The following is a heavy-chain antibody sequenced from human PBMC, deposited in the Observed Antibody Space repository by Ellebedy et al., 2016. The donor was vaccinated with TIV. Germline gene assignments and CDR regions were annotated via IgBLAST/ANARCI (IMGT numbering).Heavy chain of an antibody. CDR3: ARGGIGVGADY. CDR2: VYYSEST. Sequence: SETLSLTCTVSGGSMNSYYWSWIRQPPGKGLEWIGYVYYSESTNYNPSLKSRVTISLDTSKNHFSLKLTSVTAADTAVYYCARGGIGVGADYWGQGTLVTVSS. CDR1: GGSMNSYY. D-gene: IGHD1-26*01. V-gene: IGHV4-59*08. J-gene: IGHJ4*02.